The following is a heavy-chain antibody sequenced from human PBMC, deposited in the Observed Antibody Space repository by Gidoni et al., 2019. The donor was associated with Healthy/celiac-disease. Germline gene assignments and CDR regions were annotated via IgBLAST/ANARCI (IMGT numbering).Heavy chain of an antibody. V-gene: IGHV1-8*01. J-gene: IGHJ3*02. D-gene: IGHD3-16*02. CDR1: GYTFTSYD. CDR2: MNPNSGNT. CDR3: ARADYVWGSYLSHDAFDI. Sequence: QVQLVQSGAEVKKPGASVKVSCKASGYTFTSYDINWVRQATGQGLEWMGWMNPNSGNTGYAQKFQGRVTMTRNTSISTAYMELSSLRSEDTAVYYCARADYVWGSYLSHDAFDIWGQGTMVTVSS.